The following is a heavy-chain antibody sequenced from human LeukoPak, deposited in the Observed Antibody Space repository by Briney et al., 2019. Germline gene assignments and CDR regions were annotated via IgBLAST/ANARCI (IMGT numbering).Heavy chain of an antibody. CDR2: ISYDGSNK. CDR3: ARWGGIG. J-gene: IGHJ4*02. Sequence: PGRSLRLSCAASGFTFSSYAMHWVRQAPGKGLEWVAVISYDGSNKYYADSVKGRFTISRDNSKNTLYLQMNSLRAEDTAVYYCARWGGIGWGQETLVTVSS. V-gene: IGHV3-30*04. D-gene: IGHD3-10*01. CDR1: GFTFSSYA.